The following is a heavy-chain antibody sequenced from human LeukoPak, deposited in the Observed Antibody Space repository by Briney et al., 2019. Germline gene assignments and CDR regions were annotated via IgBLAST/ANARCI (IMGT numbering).Heavy chain of an antibody. CDR1: GGSFSGYY. D-gene: IGHD3-10*01. Sequence: SETLSLTCAVYGGSFSGYYWSWIRQPPGKGLEWIGEINHSGSTNYNPSLKSRVTISVDTSKNQFSLKLSSVTAADTAVYYCASYSQNMVRGVTNRYNWFDPWGQGTLVTVSS. CDR3: ASYSQNMVRGVTNRYNWFDP. V-gene: IGHV4-34*01. J-gene: IGHJ5*02. CDR2: INHSGST.